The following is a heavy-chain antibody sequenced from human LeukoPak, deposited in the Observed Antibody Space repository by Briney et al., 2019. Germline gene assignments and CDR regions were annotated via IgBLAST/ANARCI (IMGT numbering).Heavy chain of an antibody. CDR3: ARGPLDWNDRSHYYYYGMDV. CDR2: TYYRSKWYN. J-gene: IGHJ6*02. V-gene: IGHV6-1*01. Sequence: SQTLSLTCAISRDSVSSNSAAWNWIRQSPSRGLEWLGRTYYRSKWYNDYAVSVKSRITINPDTSKNQFSLQLNSVTPEDTAVYYCARGPLDWNDRSHYYYYGMDVWGQGTTVTVSS. D-gene: IGHD1-1*01. CDR1: RDSVSSNSAA.